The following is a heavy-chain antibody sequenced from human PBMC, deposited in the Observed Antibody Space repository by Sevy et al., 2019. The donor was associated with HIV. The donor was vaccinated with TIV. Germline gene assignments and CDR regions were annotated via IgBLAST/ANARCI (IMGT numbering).Heavy chain of an antibody. CDR1: GGPISTCTNF. J-gene: IGHJ4*02. D-gene: IGHD3-16*01. CDR2: IYCGGST. Sequence: SETLSLTCIVSGGPISTCTNFWGWIRQPPGKGLEWIGSIYCGGSTYYNPSLKSRVAISVDTSKNQFSLKVNSVSAADTAVYYCARGRITFFDXWGQGALVTVSS. CDR3: ARGRITFFDX. V-gene: IGHV4-39*01.